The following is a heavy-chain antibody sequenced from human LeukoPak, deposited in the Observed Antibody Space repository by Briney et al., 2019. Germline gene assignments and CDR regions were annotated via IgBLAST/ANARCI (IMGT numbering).Heavy chain of an antibody. CDR2: IYYSGST. Sequence: SETLSLTCTVSGGSLSSYYWSWIRQPPGKGREWIGYIYYSGSTNYNPSLKSRVTISVDTSKNQFSLKLSSVTAADTAVYYCARGGLYDFWSGPSMDVWGKGTTVTVSS. CDR3: ARGGLYDFWSGPSMDV. D-gene: IGHD3-3*01. V-gene: IGHV4-59*01. CDR1: GGSLSSYY. J-gene: IGHJ6*03.